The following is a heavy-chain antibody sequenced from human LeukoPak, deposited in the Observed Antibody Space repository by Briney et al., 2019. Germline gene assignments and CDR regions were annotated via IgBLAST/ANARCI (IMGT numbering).Heavy chain of an antibody. CDR2: IYSGGST. V-gene: IGHV3-66*01. CDR1: GFTVSSNY. J-gene: IGHJ4*02. D-gene: IGHD3-16*02. Sequence: GGSLRLSCAASGFTVSSNYMSWVCQAPGKGLEWVSVIYSGGSTYYADSVKGRFTISRDNSKNTLYLQMNSLRAEDTAVYYCASPPEHDYVWGSYRYLGYWGQGTLVTVSS. CDR3: ASPPEHDYVWGSYRYLGY.